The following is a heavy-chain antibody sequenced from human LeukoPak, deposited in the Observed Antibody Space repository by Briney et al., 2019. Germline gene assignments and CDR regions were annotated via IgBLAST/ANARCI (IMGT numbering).Heavy chain of an antibody. CDR1: GGSISSGDYY. D-gene: IGHD4-17*01. CDR2: IYYSGST. Sequence: SQTLSLTCTVSGGSISSGDYYWSWIRQPPGKGLEWIGYIYYSGSTYYNPSLKSRVTISVDTSKNQFSLKLSSVTAADTAVYYCARDYDDYDGNYYYGMDVWGQGTTVTVSS. J-gene: IGHJ6*02. V-gene: IGHV4-30-4*01. CDR3: ARDYDDYDGNYYYGMDV.